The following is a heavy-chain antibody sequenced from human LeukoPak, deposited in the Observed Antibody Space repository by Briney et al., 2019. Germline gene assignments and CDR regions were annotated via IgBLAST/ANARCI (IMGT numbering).Heavy chain of an antibody. J-gene: IGHJ4*02. CDR2: ISSSSSTI. Sequence: GGSLRLSCAASGFTFSSYSMNWVRQAPGKGLEWVSYISSSSSTIYYADSVKGRFTISRDNAKNSLYLQMNSLRAEDTAVYYCARHLSGVTGYTYGRGIDYWGQGTLVTVSS. V-gene: IGHV3-48*01. CDR3: ARHLSGVTGYTYGRGIDY. D-gene: IGHD5-18*01. CDR1: GFTFSSYS.